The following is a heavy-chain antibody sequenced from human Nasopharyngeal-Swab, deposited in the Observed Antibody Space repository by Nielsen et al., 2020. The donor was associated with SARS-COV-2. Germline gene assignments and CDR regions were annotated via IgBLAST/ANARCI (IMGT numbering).Heavy chain of an antibody. Sequence: WIRQPPGKGLEWIGEINHSGSTNYNPSLKSRVTISVDTSKNQFSLKLSSMTAADTAVYYCARASTYYDILTGYYNWFDPWGQGTLVTVSS. J-gene: IGHJ5*02. CDR3: ARASTYYDILTGYYNWFDP. CDR2: INHSGST. D-gene: IGHD3-9*01. V-gene: IGHV4-34*01.